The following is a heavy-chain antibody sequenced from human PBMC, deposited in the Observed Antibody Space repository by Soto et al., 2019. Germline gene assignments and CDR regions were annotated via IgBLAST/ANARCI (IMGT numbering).Heavy chain of an antibody. Sequence: QVQLQESGPGLVKPSQTLSLTCTVSGGSISSGGYSWTWIRQHPGKGLEWIGYIYYCGSTYYKPSLKSRVTIPVDTSKNQLSLKLSSVTAADTALYYWAGASPWHPGAFDIWGQGTTVTVSS. V-gene: IGHV4-31*03. CDR3: AGASPWHPGAFDI. J-gene: IGHJ3*02. CDR1: GGSISSGGYS. CDR2: IYYCGST. D-gene: IGHD5-12*01.